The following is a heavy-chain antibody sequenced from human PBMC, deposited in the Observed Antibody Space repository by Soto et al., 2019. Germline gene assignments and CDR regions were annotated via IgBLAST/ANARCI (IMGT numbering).Heavy chain of an antibody. CDR1: GYTSTGYY. D-gene: IGHD6-6*01. Sequence: GASVKVSCKASGYTSTGYYMHWLRQSPGQGLEWMGWINPNSGGTNYAQKFQGWVTMTRDTSISTAYMELSRLRSDDTAVYYCARGGKYSSSSLFGYWGQGTLVTVSS. J-gene: IGHJ4*02. CDR3: ARGGKYSSSSLFGY. V-gene: IGHV1-2*04. CDR2: INPNSGGT.